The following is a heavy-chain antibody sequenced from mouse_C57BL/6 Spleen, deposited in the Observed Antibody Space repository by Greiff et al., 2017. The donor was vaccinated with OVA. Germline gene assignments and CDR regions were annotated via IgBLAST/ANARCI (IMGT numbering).Heavy chain of an antibody. CDR2: IYPGDGDT. CDR3: ARGPSNYYGSSYDY. V-gene: IGHV1-82*01. J-gene: IGHJ2*01. D-gene: IGHD1-1*01. Sequence: VKLQQSGPELVKPGASVKISCKASGYAFSSSWMNWVKQRPGKGLEWIGRIYPGDGDTNYNGKFKGKATLTADKSSSTAYMQLSSLTSEDSAVYFCARGPSNYYGSSYDYWGQGTTLTVSS. CDR1: GYAFSSSW.